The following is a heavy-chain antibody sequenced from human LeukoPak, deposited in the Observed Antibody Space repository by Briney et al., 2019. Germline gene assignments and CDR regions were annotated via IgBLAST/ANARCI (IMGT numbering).Heavy chain of an antibody. Sequence: GGSLRLSCAASGFTFSTYCMHWVRQAPGKGPMWVSRICPDGAVTNYADSVEARFIISRDNARNTVYLQMNSLRVEDTAVYYCVRDFRSADYWGQGTLVTVSS. CDR3: VRDFRSADY. J-gene: IGHJ4*02. CDR1: GFTFSTYC. CDR2: ICPDGAVT. V-gene: IGHV3-74*01.